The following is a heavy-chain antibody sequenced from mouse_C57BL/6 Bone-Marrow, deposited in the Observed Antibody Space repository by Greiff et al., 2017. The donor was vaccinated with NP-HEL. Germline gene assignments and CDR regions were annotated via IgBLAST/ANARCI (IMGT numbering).Heavy chain of an antibody. CDR2: IYPGGGYT. J-gene: IGHJ1*03. CDR3: ARCGYYGSSWYWYFDV. D-gene: IGHD1-1*01. V-gene: IGHV1-63*01. Sequence: QVQLQQSGAELVRPGTSVKMSCKASGYTFTNYWIGWAKQRPGHGLEWIGDIYPGGGYTNYNEKFKGKATLTADKSSSTAYMQFSSLTSEDSAIYYCARCGYYGSSWYWYFDVWGTGTTVTVSS. CDR1: GYTFTNYW.